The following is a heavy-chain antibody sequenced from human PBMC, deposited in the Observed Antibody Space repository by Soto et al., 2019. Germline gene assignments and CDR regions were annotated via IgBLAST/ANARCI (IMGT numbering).Heavy chain of an antibody. J-gene: IGHJ4*02. V-gene: IGHV3-30*18. CDR1: GFTFSSYG. Sequence: QVHLVESGGGVVQPGRSLRLSCAASGFTFSSYGMHWVRQAPGKGLEWVAVISYEGSAQYYADSVKGRFTISRDNSKNTLNLQMSSLRPEDTAVYYCAKGGSYRTFDYWGQGTLVTVST. CDR3: AKGGSYRTFDY. D-gene: IGHD1-26*01. CDR2: ISYEGSAQ.